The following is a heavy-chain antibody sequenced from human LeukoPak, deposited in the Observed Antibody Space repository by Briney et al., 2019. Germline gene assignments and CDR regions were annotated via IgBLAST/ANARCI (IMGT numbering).Heavy chain of an antibody. D-gene: IGHD1-26*01. V-gene: IGHV3-20*04. CDR3: ARDYQYSGSYFFAAFDI. CDR1: GFTFDDYG. J-gene: IGHJ3*02. Sequence: GGSLRLSCAASGFTFDDYGMSWVRQAPGKGLEWVSTNNWNGGSTGYADSVTGRFTISRDNAKNSLYLQMNSLRAEDTALYYCARDYQYSGSYFFAAFDIWGQGTMVTVSS. CDR2: NNWNGGST.